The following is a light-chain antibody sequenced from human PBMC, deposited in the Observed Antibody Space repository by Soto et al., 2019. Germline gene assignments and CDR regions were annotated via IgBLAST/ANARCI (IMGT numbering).Light chain of an antibody. CDR3: MQGLQLRP. CDR2: LGS. Sequence: IVMTQSPGSRPATPGGAGSISCMSGQSLLHSNGYNYLDWYLQKPGQSPQLLIYLGSNRSSGVPDRFSGSGSGTDFTLTISRVEAGDVGVYYCMQGLQLRPFGQGTKLE. V-gene: IGKV2-28*01. J-gene: IGKJ1*01. CDR1: QSLLHSNGYNY.